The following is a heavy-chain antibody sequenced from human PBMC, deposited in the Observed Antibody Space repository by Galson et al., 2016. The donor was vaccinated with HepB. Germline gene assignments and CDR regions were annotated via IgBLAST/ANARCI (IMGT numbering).Heavy chain of an antibody. CDR2: LYYSGST. Sequence: LRLSCAASGFTFSSYAMHWVRQAPGKGLEWVGCLYYSGSTYYNSSLKSRVTISVDTSKNQFSLNLSAVTAADTAVYYCARYCSSTSCSRYGDILTGYDGPFWGQGTLVTVSP. J-gene: IGHJ4*02. CDR3: ARYCSSTSCSRYGDILTGYDGPF. V-gene: IGHV4-59*05. D-gene: IGHD2-2*01. CDR1: GFTFSSYAMH.